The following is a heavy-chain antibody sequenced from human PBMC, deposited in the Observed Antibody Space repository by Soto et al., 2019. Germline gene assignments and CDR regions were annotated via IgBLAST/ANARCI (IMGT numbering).Heavy chain of an antibody. Sequence: GGSLRLSCAASGFTFSDHYMDWVRQAPGRGLEWVGRTKNKANSYTTEYAASVKGRFTISRDDSKNSLYLQMYSLKTEDTAVYYCVRVALSSSGYRLLDYWGQGTLVTVSS. CDR1: GFTFSDHY. CDR3: VRVALSSSGYRLLDY. CDR2: TKNKANSYTT. D-gene: IGHD6-25*01. J-gene: IGHJ4*02. V-gene: IGHV3-72*01.